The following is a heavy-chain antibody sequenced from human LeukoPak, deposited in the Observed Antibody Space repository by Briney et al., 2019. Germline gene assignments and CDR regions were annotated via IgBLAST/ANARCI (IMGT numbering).Heavy chain of an antibody. CDR2: IIPIFGTT. D-gene: IGHD4-17*01. V-gene: IGHV1-69*13. CDR1: GGTFTSYA. CDR3: ARANGDGGDAFDI. Sequence: ASVKVSCKASGGTFTSYAISWVRHAPGQGLEWMGGIIPIFGTTNYAQKFQGRVTITADASTSTDYMELSSLRSEDTAVYYCARANGDGGDAFDIWGQGTMVTVSS. J-gene: IGHJ3*02.